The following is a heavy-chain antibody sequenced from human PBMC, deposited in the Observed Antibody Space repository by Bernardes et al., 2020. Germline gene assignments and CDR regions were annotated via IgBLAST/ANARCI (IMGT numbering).Heavy chain of an antibody. CDR3: ARVGGDYGVLYYFDY. D-gene: IGHD4-17*01. J-gene: IGHJ4*02. Sequence: GGSLRLSCAASGFTFSGYSMNWVRQAPGKGLEWVSYISSSSSTIKYADSVKGRFTISRDNAKNSLFLQMNGLRAEDTAVYYCARVGGDYGVLYYFDYWGQGTLVTVSS. CDR2: ISSSSSTI. V-gene: IGHV3-48*01. CDR1: GFTFSGYS.